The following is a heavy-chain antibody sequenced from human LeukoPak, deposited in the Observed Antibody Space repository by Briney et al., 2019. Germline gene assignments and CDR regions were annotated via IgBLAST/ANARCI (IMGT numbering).Heavy chain of an antibody. CDR2: ISGSGTTT. D-gene: IGHD3-16*01. CDR3: AKTISRSYGVSDF. J-gene: IGHJ4*02. CDR1: GFTFSSST. V-gene: IGHV3-23*01. Sequence: GGSLRLSCAASGFTFSSSTLTWVRQAPGKGLEWVSSISGSGTTTYYADSVKGRFTISRDNSKNTLYLQMNNLGAEDTAVYYCAKTISRSYGVSDFWGQGSLVTVSS.